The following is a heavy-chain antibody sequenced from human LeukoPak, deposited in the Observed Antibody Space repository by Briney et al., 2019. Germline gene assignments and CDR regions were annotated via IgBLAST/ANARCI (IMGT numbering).Heavy chain of an antibody. CDR1: GFTFSSYW. J-gene: IGHJ4*02. CDR2: INPGGSSI. Sequence: GGSLRLPCAASGFTFSSYWMHWVRQVPGRGLVWVARINPGGSSITYADSVKGRFTISRDNAKNTLYLQMDSLRAEDTGVYYCARSNQADDYWGQGTLVTVSS. CDR3: ARSNQADDY. D-gene: IGHD1-14*01. V-gene: IGHV3-74*01.